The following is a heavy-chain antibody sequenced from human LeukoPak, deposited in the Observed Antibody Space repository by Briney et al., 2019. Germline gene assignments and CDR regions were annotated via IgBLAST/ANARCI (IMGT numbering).Heavy chain of an antibody. CDR2: IYYSGTT. Sequence: SETLSLTCTVSGGSISSSPYYWGWIRQPPGKGLEWIGSIYYSGTTHYSPSLESRVTISVDTSKNQFSLKLASVTAADTAVYYCAKGAGGFSYYNWFDPWGQGTLVTVSS. J-gene: IGHJ5*02. D-gene: IGHD5-18*01. CDR1: GGSISSSPYY. CDR3: AKGAGGFSYYNWFDP. V-gene: IGHV4-39*07.